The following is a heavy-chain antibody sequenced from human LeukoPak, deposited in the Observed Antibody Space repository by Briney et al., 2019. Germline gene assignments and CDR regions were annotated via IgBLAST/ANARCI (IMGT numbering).Heavy chain of an antibody. CDR3: ARDSGNYLDAFDI. V-gene: IGHV3-21*01. J-gene: IGHJ3*02. CDR1: GFTFSSYS. D-gene: IGHD1-7*01. Sequence: PGGSLRLSCAASGFTFSSYSMNWVRQAPGKGLEWVSSITGSGSYIYSADSVKGRFTISRDNAKNSLYLQMNSLRAEDTAVYYCARDSGNYLDAFDIWGQGTMVTVSS. CDR2: ITGSGSYI.